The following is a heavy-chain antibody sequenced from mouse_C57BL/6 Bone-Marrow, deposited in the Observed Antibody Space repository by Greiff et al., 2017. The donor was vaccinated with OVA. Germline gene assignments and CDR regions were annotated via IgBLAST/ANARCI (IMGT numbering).Heavy chain of an antibody. CDR2: IRNKANNHAT. Sequence: EVQGVESGGGLVQPGGSMKLSCAASGFTFSDAWMDWVRQSPEKGLEWVAEIRNKANNHATYYAESVKGRFTISRDDSKSSVYLQMNSLRAEDTGIYYCTRALYGSRKGYFDYWGQGTTLTVSS. V-gene: IGHV6-6*01. D-gene: IGHD1-1*01. J-gene: IGHJ2*01. CDR1: GFTFSDAW. CDR3: TRALYGSRKGYFDY.